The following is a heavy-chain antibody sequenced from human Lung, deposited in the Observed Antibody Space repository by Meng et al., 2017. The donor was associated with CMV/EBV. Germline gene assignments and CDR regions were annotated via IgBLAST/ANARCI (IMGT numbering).Heavy chain of an antibody. J-gene: IGHJ4*02. Sequence: ASXXVSCKASGYTLTNYYIHWVRQAPGQGLEWMGIINPSDNTTIYAQKFQGRVTMTRDTSTSTVYMELSSLRSDDTALYYCARDLGYSSSWYFQYYFDGWGPGNXV. D-gene: IGHD6-13*01. CDR2: INPSDNTT. V-gene: IGHV1-46*01. CDR1: GYTLTNYY. CDR3: ARDLGYSSSWYFQYYFDG.